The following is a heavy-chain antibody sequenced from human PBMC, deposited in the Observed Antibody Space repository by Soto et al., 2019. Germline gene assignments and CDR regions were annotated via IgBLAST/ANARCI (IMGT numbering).Heavy chain of an antibody. CDR1: GFIFSISP. Sequence: SLRLSFAASGFIFSISPMHWVRQAPGKGPEWVALISYDGTNKFYADSVKGRFTISRDNSKSTLYLQVDSLRPEDAAVYYCARDPKTSGGQHWAFNYFDSWGQGTLVTVSS. CDR2: ISYDGTNK. V-gene: IGHV3-30-3*01. D-gene: IGHD7-27*01. J-gene: IGHJ4*02. CDR3: ARDPKTSGGQHWAFNYFDS.